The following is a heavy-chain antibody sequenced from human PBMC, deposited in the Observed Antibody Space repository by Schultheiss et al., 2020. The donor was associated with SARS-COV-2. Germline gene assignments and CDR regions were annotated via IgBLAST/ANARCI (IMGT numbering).Heavy chain of an antibody. Sequence: SETLSLTCSVSGYSISSGYYWGWIRQPPGKGLEWIGSMYHSGSTYYNPSLKSRVTISVDTSKNQFSLKLSSVTAADTAVYYCARARITIFGVVIIYFDYWGQGTLVTVSS. V-gene: IGHV4-38-2*02. J-gene: IGHJ4*02. D-gene: IGHD3-3*01. CDR1: GYSISSGYY. CDR2: MYHSGST. CDR3: ARARITIFGVVIIYFDY.